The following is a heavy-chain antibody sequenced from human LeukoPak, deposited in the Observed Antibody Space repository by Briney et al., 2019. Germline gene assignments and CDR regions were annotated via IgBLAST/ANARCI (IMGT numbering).Heavy chain of an antibody. CDR1: GYTFTSYW. J-gene: IGHJ5*02. V-gene: IGHV5-10-1*01. CDR3: ARLPSRELSWFDP. Sequence: GESLRISCQGSGYTFTSYWITWVRQMPGKGLEWMGRIDPRDSFTNYSPSFQGHVTISTDESITTAYLQWSSLKASDTAMYYCARLPSRELSWFDPWGQGTLVTVSS. CDR2: IDPRDSFT. D-gene: IGHD1-26*01.